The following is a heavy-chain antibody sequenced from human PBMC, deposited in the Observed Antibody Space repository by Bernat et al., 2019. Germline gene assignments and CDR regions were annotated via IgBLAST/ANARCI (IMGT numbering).Heavy chain of an antibody. CDR2: ISSSSSYI. D-gene: IGHD6-13*01. J-gene: IGHJ4*02. V-gene: IGHV3-21*01. Sequence: EVQLVESGGGLVKPGGSLRLSCAASGFTFSSYSMNWVRQAPGKGLEWVSSISSSSSYIYYADSVKGRFTISRDNAKNSLYLQMNSLRAEDTAEYYCARGGSSSWGGSRNYWGQGTLVTVSS. CDR1: GFTFSSYS. CDR3: ARGGSSSWGGSRNY.